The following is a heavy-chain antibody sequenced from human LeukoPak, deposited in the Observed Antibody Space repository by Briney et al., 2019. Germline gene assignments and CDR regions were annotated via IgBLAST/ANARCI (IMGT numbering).Heavy chain of an antibody. CDR1: GFTFSSYA. CDR3: AGDYYDSSGYFTIKY. V-gene: IGHV3-23*01. CDR2: ISGSGGST. D-gene: IGHD3-22*01. Sequence: GGSLRLSCAASGFTFSSYAMSWVRQAPGKVLEWVSAISGSGGSTYYADSVKGRFTISRDNSKNTLYLQMNSLRAEDTAVYYCAGDYYDSSGYFTIKYWGQGTLVTVSS. J-gene: IGHJ4*02.